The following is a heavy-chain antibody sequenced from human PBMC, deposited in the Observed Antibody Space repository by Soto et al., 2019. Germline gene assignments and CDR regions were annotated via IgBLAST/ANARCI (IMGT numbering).Heavy chain of an antibody. J-gene: IGHJ4*02. CDR2: IYSGGST. V-gene: IGHV3-66*01. CDR3: ARDPWAADY. D-gene: IGHD3-16*01. CDR1: GFTVSTKY. Sequence: PGGSLRLSCAASGFTVSTKYMSWVRQAPGKGLEWVSFIYSGGSTFYADSVRGRFTISSDNSKNTVNLQMNSLRAEDTAVYYCARDPWAADYWGQGTLVTVSS.